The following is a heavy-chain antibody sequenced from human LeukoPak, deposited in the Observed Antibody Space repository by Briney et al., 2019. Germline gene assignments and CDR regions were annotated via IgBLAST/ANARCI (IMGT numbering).Heavy chain of an antibody. V-gene: IGHV5-51*01. D-gene: IGHD3-22*01. CDR3: ARAYDSSGQIFDY. Sequence: GESLKISCKGSEYRFTDYWIGWLRQMPGKGLEWMGVIFPGDSDTRYRPSFQGQVTISADTSISTAYLQWSSLKASDTAMYYCARAYDSSGQIFDYWGQGTLVTVSS. CDR2: IFPGDSDT. CDR1: EYRFTDYW. J-gene: IGHJ4*02.